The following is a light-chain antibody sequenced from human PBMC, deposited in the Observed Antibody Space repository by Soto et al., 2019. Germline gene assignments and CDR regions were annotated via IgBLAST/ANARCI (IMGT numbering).Light chain of an antibody. CDR2: YDS. Sequence: SYELTQPPSVSVAPGKTARITCGGNNIRSKSVHWYQQKPGQAPVVVIYYDSGRRSGIPERFSGSNSGNTATLTISRVEAGDEADYFCQVWDGSSDHPVFGGGTKLTVL. CDR3: QVWDGSSDHPV. V-gene: IGLV3-21*04. CDR1: NIRSKS. J-gene: IGLJ2*01.